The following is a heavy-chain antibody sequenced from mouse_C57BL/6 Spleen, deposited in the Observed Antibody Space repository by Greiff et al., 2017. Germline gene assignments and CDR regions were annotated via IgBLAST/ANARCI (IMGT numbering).Heavy chain of an antibody. V-gene: IGHV14-4*01. CDR2: IDPENGDT. D-gene: IGHD1-1*02. CDR3: TTDNGGSTGGY. CDR1: GFNIKDDY. J-gene: IGHJ2*01. Sequence: VQLQQSGAELVRPGASVKLSCTASGFNIKDDYMHWVKQRPEQGLEWLGWIDPENGDTEYASKFQGKATITADTSSNTAYLQLSSLTSEDTAVYYCTTDNGGSTGGYWGQGTTLTVSS.